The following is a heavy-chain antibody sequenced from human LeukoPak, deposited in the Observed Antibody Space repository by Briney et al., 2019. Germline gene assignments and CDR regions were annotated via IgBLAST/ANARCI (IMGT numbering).Heavy chain of an antibody. CDR2: IKSKADGGTT. CDR3: TTDGLMVRGVMHND. V-gene: IGHV3-15*01. CDR1: GFTFSNAW. D-gene: IGHD3-10*01. J-gene: IGHJ4*02. Sequence: GGSLRLSCAASGFTFSNAWMSWVRQAPGKGLEWVGRIKSKADGGTTDYAAPVKGRFTISRDDSENTLFLQMNSLKTEDTAVYYCTTDGLMVRGVMHNDWGQGTLVTVSS.